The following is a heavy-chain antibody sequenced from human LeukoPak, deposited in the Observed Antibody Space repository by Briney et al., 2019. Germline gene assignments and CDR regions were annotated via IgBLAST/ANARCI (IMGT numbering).Heavy chain of an antibody. V-gene: IGHV3-48*03. CDR1: GFTFSSYE. CDR3: ARYGYGYPYYYYYYMDV. CDR2: ISSSASTI. J-gene: IGHJ6*03. Sequence: PGGSLRLSRAASGFTFSSYEMNWVRQAPGKGLEWVSYISSSASTIYYADSVRGRFTISRDNAKNSLYLQMNSLRAEDTAVYYCARYGYGYPYYYYYYMDVWGKGTTVTVSS. D-gene: IGHD5-18*01.